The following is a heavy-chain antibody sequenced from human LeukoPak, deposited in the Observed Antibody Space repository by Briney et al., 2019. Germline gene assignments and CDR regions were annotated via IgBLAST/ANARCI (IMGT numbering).Heavy chain of an antibody. CDR1: GYTFTGYY. J-gene: IGHJ6*03. Sequence: ASVKVSCKASGYTFTGYYMHWVRQAPGQGLEWMGWINPNSGGTNYAQKFQGRVTMTRDTSISTAYMELSRLRSDDTAVYYCARGRITIFGVIYYHYYYMDVWGKGTTVTVSS. CDR2: INPNSGGT. V-gene: IGHV1-2*02. CDR3: ARGRITIFGVIYYHYYYMDV. D-gene: IGHD3-3*01.